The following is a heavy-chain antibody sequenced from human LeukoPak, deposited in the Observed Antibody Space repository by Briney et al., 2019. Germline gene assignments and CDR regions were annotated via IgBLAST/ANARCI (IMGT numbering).Heavy chain of an antibody. CDR1: GFTFDDYA. CDR3: AKDRGDAYWDAFDI. Sequence: GRSLRLSCAASGFTFDDYAMHWVRQAPGKGLEWVSGISWNSGSIGYADSVKSRFTISRDNAKNSLYLQMNSLRAEDTALYYCAKDRGDAYWDAFDIWGQGTMVTVSS. CDR2: ISWNSGSI. D-gene: IGHD2-21*01. V-gene: IGHV3-9*01. J-gene: IGHJ3*02.